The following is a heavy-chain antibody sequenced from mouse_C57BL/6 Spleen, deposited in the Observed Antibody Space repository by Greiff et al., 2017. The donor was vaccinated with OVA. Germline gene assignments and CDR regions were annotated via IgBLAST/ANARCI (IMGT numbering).Heavy chain of an antibody. V-gene: IGHV4-1*01. Sequence: EVQLVESGGGLVQPGGSLKLSCAASGIDFSRYWMSWVRRAPGTGLEWIGEINPDSSTINYAPSLKDKFIISRDNAKNTLYLQMSKVRSEDTALYYCAGGDYGSSYSHWYFDVWGTGTTVTVSS. CDR2: INPDSSTI. CDR3: AGGDYGSSYSHWYFDV. J-gene: IGHJ1*03. CDR1: GIDFSRYW. D-gene: IGHD1-1*01.